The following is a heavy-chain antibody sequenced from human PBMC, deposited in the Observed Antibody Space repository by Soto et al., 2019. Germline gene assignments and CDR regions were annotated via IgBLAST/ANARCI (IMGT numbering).Heavy chain of an antibody. J-gene: IGHJ3*02. CDR2: ISAYNGNT. D-gene: IGHD3-10*01. Sequence: QVQLVQSGAEVKKPGASVKVSCQASGYTFISYGISWVRQAPGQGLERMGWISAYNGNTNYAQKVPGRVTMTTDTSTSAAYMELKSLRSDDTAVYYCARDFGPGRMVRVVSALDIWGQGTMVTVSS. CDR3: ARDFGPGRMVRVVSALDI. V-gene: IGHV1-18*04. CDR1: GYTFISYG.